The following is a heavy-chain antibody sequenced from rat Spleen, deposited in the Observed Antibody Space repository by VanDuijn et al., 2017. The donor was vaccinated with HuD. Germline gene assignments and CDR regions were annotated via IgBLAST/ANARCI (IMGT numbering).Heavy chain of an antibody. V-gene: IGHV5-7*01. J-gene: IGHJ2*01. D-gene: IGHD1-4*01. CDR2: ISYDGSST. CDR1: GFTFSDYY. CDR3: TSFYPH. Sequence: EVQLVESDGGLVQPGRSLKLSCAASGFTFSDYYMAWVRQAPTKGLEWVATISYDGSSTYYRDSVKGRFTISRDDAKSTLYLQMDSLRSEDTATYYCTSFYPHWGQGVMVTVSS.